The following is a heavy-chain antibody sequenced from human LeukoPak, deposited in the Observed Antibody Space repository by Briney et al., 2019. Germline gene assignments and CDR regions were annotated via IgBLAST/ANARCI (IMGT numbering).Heavy chain of an antibody. CDR2: INPSGGST. CDR1: GYNLTDYY. D-gene: IGHD6-13*01. CDR3: ARDLEAAAGTGFLGYYYMDV. J-gene: IGHJ6*03. Sequence: ASVTVSCKASGYNLTDYYIHWVRQAPGQGLEWMGIINPSGGSTSYAQKFQGRVTMTRDTSTSTVYMELSSLRSEDTAVYFCARDLEAAAGTGFLGYYYMDVWGKGTTVTVSS. V-gene: IGHV1-46*01.